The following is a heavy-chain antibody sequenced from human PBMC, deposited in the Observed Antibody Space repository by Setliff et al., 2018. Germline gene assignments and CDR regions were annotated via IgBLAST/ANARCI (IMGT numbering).Heavy chain of an antibody. V-gene: IGHV3-33*08. CDR3: ARTCSGSGCYAGLES. CDR2: IWGDGVKK. J-gene: IGHJ4*02. D-gene: IGHD2-15*01. Sequence: GGSLRLSCAASGFTFSTYRMPWVREAPGKGLEWVAVIWGDGVKKYHADSVKGRFTISRDNSKNTLYLQMNSLRPEDTAVYYCARTCSGSGCYAGLESWGQGTPVTVSS. CDR1: GFTFSTYR.